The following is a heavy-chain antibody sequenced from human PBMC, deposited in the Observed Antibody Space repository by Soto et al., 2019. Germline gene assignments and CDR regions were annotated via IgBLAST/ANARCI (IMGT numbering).Heavy chain of an antibody. CDR2: INTNVGGT. J-gene: IGHJ5*02. D-gene: IGHD3-16*01. V-gene: IGHV1-2*02. CDR3: ARGGREVTRIPYDT. Sequence: QVHLVQSGAEVKKPGASVYVSCKASGYTFTDYYLHWVRQAPGQGLEWMGWINTNVGGTNYARKFQGRLTMTRDTSISTVYMQLTRLGPNDTAIYYCARGGREVTRIPYDTWGQGTLVNVSS. CDR1: GYTFTDYY.